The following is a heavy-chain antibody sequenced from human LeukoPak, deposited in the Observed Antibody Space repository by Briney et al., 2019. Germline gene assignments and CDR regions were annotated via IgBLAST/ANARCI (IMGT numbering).Heavy chain of an antibody. Sequence: SETLSLTCTVSGGSISSYYWSWIRQPPGKGLEWIGYIYYSGSTNYNPSLKSRVTISVDTSKNQFSLKLSSVTAADTAVYYCARDVTRFWSGYFESWGQGTLVTVSS. CDR1: GGSISSYY. D-gene: IGHD3-3*01. J-gene: IGHJ4*02. CDR3: ARDVTRFWSGYFES. V-gene: IGHV4-4*08. CDR2: IYYSGST.